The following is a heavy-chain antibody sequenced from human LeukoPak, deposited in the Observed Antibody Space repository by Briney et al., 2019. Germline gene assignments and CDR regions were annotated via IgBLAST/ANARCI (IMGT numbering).Heavy chain of an antibody. Sequence: GGSLRLSCAASGFTFSSYEMNWVRQAPGDGLEWDSYISSSVSTIYYADSVKGRFTISRDNAKNSLYLQMNSLIAEDTAVYYCARDTGIVGATDYWGQGTLVTVSS. CDR3: ARDTGIVGATDY. CDR1: GFTFSSYE. CDR2: ISSSVSTI. J-gene: IGHJ4*02. V-gene: IGHV3-48*03. D-gene: IGHD1-26*01.